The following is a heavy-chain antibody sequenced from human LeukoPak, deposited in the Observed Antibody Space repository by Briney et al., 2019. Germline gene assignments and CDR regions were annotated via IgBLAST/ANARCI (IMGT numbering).Heavy chain of an antibody. J-gene: IGHJ4*02. D-gene: IGHD3-10*01. V-gene: IGHV4-59*01. CDR3: AREARLGSGSYYLFDY. CDR2: IYYSGST. Sequence: SETLSLTCTVSGGSISSYYWSWIRQPPGKGLEWIGYIYYSGSTNYNPSLKSRVTISVDTSKNQLSLKLSSVTAADTAVYYCAREARLGSGSYYLFDYWGQGTLVTVSS. CDR1: GGSISSYY.